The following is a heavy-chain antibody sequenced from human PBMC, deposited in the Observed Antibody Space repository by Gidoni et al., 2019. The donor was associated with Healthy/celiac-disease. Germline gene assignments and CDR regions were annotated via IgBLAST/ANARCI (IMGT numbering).Heavy chain of an antibody. D-gene: IGHD4-17*01. J-gene: IGHJ6*03. CDR3: ARAGGIMDDYGDYELWEVSGYYMDV. CDR1: GYTFTSYG. V-gene: IGHV1-18*04. CDR2: ISAYNGNT. Sequence: QVQLVQSGAEVKKPGASVKVSCKASGYTFTSYGISWVRQAPGQGLEWMGWISAYNGNTNYAQKLQGRVTMTTDTSTSTAYMELRSLRSDDTAVYYCARAGGIMDDYGDYELWEVSGYYMDVWGKGTTVTVSS.